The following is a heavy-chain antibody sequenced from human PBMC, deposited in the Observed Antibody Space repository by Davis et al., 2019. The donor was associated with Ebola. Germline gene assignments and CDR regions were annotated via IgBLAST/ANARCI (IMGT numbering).Heavy chain of an antibody. CDR3: ARSLYYYYGMDV. Sequence: GGSLRLSCAASGFTFSDHYMDWVRQAPGKGLEWVGRTRNKANSYTTEYAASVKGRFTISRDDSKNSLYLQMNSLKTEDTAVYYCARSLYYYYGMDVWGQGTTVTVPS. CDR1: GFTFSDHY. V-gene: IGHV3-72*01. J-gene: IGHJ6*02. CDR2: TRNKANSYTT.